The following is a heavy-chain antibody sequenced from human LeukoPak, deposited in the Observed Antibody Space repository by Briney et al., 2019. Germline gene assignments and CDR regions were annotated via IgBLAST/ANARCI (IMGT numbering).Heavy chain of an antibody. V-gene: IGHV3-30*03. Sequence: GGSLRLSCAASGFTFSSYGMHWVRQAPGKGLEWVAVISYDGSNKYYADSVKGRFTISRDNSKNTLYLQMNSLRAEDTAVYYCARDRGIAVAGPLLDPWGQGTLVTVSS. CDR3: ARDRGIAVAGPLLDP. J-gene: IGHJ5*02. D-gene: IGHD6-19*01. CDR1: GFTFSSYG. CDR2: ISYDGSNK.